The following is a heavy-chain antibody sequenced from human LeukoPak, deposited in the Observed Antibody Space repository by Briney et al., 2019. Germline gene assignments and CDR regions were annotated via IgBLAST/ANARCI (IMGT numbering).Heavy chain of an antibody. V-gene: IGHV3-23*01. Sequence: GGSLRLSCAASGFTFSSYAMSWVRQAPGKGLEWVSAISGSGGSTYYADSVKGRFTISRDNSKNTLYLQMNSLRAEDTAVYYRAKDRSYYDSSGYLDLGAFDIWGQGTMVTVSS. CDR2: ISGSGGST. J-gene: IGHJ3*02. CDR3: AKDRSYYDSSGYLDLGAFDI. CDR1: GFTFSSYA. D-gene: IGHD3-22*01.